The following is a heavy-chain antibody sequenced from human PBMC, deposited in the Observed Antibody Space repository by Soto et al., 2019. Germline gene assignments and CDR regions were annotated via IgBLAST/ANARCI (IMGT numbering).Heavy chain of an antibody. Sequence: EAQLVESGGGLVQPGGSLRLSCAASGFTFSNYEMNWVRQAPGKGLEYVSGISDNGAHTDYAKSVKGRFTSARDNSENTLYLQMGSLRAEDMALYYCARRGYGSRWPNVYMDVWGKGTTVTVSS. J-gene: IGHJ6*03. D-gene: IGHD6-13*01. CDR3: ARRGYGSRWPNVYMDV. V-gene: IGHV3-64*01. CDR2: ISDNGAHT. CDR1: GFTFSNYE.